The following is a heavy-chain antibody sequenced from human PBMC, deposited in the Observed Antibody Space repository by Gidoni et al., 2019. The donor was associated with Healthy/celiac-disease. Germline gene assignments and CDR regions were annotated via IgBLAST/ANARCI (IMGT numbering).Heavy chain of an antibody. CDR1: GFTFGDYA. J-gene: IGHJ5*02. Sequence: EVQLVESGGGLVKPGRSLRLSCTASGFTFGDYAMSWFRQAPGKGLEWVGFIRSKAYGGTTEYAASVKGRFTISRDDSKSIAYLQMNSLKTEDTAVYYCTRDFSKLVRGAPPAPDNWFDPWGQGTLVTVSS. CDR3: TRDFSKLVRGAPPAPDNWFDP. D-gene: IGHD3-10*01. V-gene: IGHV3-49*05. CDR2: IRSKAYGGTT.